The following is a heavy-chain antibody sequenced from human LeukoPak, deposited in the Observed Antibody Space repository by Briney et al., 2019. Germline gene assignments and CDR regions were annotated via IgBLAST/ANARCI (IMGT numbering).Heavy chain of an antibody. CDR2: MSPDENEK. Sequence: GGSLRLSCAASGFTFSTYGMHWVRQASGKGLEWVANMSPDENEKKYVDSVKGRFTISTDNAKKTLYLQMNSLRVEDTAIYYCLGYGNDNPWGPGALVTVSS. V-gene: IGHV3-7*03. CDR1: GFTFSTYG. CDR3: LGYGNDNP. J-gene: IGHJ4*02. D-gene: IGHD5-12*01.